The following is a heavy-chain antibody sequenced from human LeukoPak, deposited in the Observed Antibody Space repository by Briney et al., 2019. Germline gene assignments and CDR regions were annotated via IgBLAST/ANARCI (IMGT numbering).Heavy chain of an antibody. Sequence: SKTLSLTCAVYGGSFSGYYWSWIRQPPGKGLEWIGEINHSGSTNYNPSLKSRVTISVDTSKNQFSLKLSSVTAADTAVYYCARVRSVYYYGSGSYLLDPWGQGTLVTVSS. CDR2: INHSGST. CDR3: ARVRSVYYYGSGSYLLDP. CDR1: GGSFSGYY. V-gene: IGHV4-34*01. D-gene: IGHD3-10*01. J-gene: IGHJ5*02.